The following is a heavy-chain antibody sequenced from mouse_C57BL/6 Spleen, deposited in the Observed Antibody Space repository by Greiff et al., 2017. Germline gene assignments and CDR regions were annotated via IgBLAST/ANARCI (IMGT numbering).Heavy chain of an antibody. V-gene: IGHV1-18*01. CDR2: INPNNGGT. J-gene: IGHJ2*01. CDR1: GYTFTDYK. D-gene: IGHD2-1*01. CDR3: ARNGNYLYYFDY. Sequence: EVQLPQSGPELVKPGASVKITCKASGYTFTDYKMGWVEQSQGKSLEWIGDINPNNGGTIYNQKFKGKATLTVDKSSSTAYMELRSLTSEDTAVYYCARNGNYLYYFDYWGQGTTLTVSS.